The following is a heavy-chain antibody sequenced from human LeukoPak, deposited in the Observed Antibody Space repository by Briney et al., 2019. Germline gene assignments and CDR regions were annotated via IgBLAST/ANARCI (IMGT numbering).Heavy chain of an antibody. D-gene: IGHD3-22*01. CDR1: GYTFTGYY. Sequence: ASVKVSCKASGYTFTGYYMHWVRQAPGQGLEWMGWINPNSGDTNYAQKFQGRVTMTRDTSISTAYMGLSRLRSAGAAVYYCGGDYYDSSGYYYLLLYYFDSGAREPWSPSPQ. CDR3: GGDYYDSSGYYYLLLYYFDS. CDR2: INPNSGDT. V-gene: IGHV1-2*02. J-gene: IGHJ4*02.